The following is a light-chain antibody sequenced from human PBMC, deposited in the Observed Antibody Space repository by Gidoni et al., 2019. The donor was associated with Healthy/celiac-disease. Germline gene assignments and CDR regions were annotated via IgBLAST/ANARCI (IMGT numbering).Light chain of an antibody. CDR3: MQALQTPVT. V-gene: IGKV2-28*01. Sequence: DIVMTQSPLSLPVISGEPASISCRSSQSLLHSNGYNYLDWYLQKPGQSPQLLIYLGSNRASGVPDRFSGSGSGTDFTLKISRVEAEDVGVYYCMQALQTPVTFGQGTRLEIK. CDR1: QSLLHSNGYNY. J-gene: IGKJ5*01. CDR2: LGS.